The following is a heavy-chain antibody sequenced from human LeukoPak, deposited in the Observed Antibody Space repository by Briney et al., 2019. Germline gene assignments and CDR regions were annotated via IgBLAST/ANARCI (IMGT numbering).Heavy chain of an antibody. CDR1: GGSISSSSYY. D-gene: IGHD5-18*01. Sequence: SETLSLTCTVSGGSISSSSYYWSWIRQPAGKGLEWIGRIYTSGSTNYNPSLKSRVTMSVDTSKNQFSLKLSSVTAADTAVYYCARAGYSYGSSDLYYGMDVWGQGTTVTVSS. CDR3: ARAGYSYGSSDLYYGMDV. J-gene: IGHJ6*02. V-gene: IGHV4-61*02. CDR2: IYTSGST.